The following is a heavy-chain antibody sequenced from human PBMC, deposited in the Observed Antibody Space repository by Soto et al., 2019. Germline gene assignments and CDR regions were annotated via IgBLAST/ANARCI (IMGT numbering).Heavy chain of an antibody. CDR3: AKDKQPDGIWDIDW. D-gene: IGHD1-1*01. CDR2: IYGNGAET. Sequence: EVHLLESGGDLVRPGGSLRLSCVASGFDFYLYTMNCVRQAPGKGLEWVSGIYGNGAETFHADSVKGRFTISRDNTRNTVYLQMNSLRDEDTAVYYCAKDKQPDGIWDIDWWGQGTRVTVS. J-gene: IGHJ4*02. V-gene: IGHV3-23*01. CDR1: GFDFYLYT.